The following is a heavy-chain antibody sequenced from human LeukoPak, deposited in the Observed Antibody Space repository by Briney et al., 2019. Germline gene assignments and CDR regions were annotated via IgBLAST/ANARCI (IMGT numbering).Heavy chain of an antibody. D-gene: IGHD3-10*01. CDR3: AKPSLLWFGELLSYFDY. V-gene: IGHV3-21*04. J-gene: IGHJ4*02. CDR2: ISSSSSYI. CDR1: GFTFSSYS. Sequence: TGGSLRLSCAASGFTFSSYSMNWVRQAPGKGLEWVSSISSSSSYIYYADSVKGRFTISRDNAKNSLYLQMNSLRAEDTAVYYCAKPSLLWFGELLSYFDYWGQGTLVTVSS.